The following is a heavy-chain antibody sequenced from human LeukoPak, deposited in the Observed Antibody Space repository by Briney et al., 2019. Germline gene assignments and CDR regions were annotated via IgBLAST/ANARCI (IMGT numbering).Heavy chain of an antibody. CDR1: GFIFTDYY. CDR2: ISSGGAM. Sequence: PGGSLRLSCAASGFIFTDYYMMWIRQAPGKGLEWVSYISSGGAMFYAASVKGRCTISRDNVKHSVSLQMNALTAEDTAMYYCARFFRAQTPSGPCDFWGQGVLVTVSS. J-gene: IGHJ4*02. D-gene: IGHD3-3*01. V-gene: IGHV3-69-1*01. CDR3: ARFFRAQTPSGPCDF.